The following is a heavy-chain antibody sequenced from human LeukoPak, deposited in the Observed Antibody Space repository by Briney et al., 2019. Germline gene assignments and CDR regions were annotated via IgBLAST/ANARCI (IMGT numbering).Heavy chain of an antibody. CDR1: GFTFSSYG. J-gene: IGHJ6*02. CDR3: AKDGSSSWYYLGYYYGMDV. Sequence: PGGSLRLSCAASGFTFSSYGMHWVRQASGKGLEWVAVISYDGCNKYYADSVKGRFTISRDNSKNTLYLQMNSLRAEDTAVYYCAKDGSSSWYYLGYYYGMDVWGQGTTVTVSS. V-gene: IGHV3-30*18. D-gene: IGHD6-13*01. CDR2: ISYDGCNK.